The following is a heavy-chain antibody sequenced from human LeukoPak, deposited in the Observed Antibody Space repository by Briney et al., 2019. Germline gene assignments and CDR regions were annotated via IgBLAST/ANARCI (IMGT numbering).Heavy chain of an antibody. V-gene: IGHV4-59*08. CDR1: GGSISSYY. J-gene: IGHJ4*02. Sequence: PSETLSLTCTVSGGSISSYYWSWIRQPPGKGLEWIVYIYYSGSTNYNPSLKSRVTISVDTSKNQFSLKLSSVTAADTAVYYCARGYYYGSGSYFFDYWGQGTLVTVSS. D-gene: IGHD3-10*01. CDR3: ARGYYYGSGSYFFDY. CDR2: IYYSGST.